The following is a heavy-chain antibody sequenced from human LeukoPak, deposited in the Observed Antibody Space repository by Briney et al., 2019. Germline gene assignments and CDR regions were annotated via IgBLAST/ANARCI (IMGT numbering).Heavy chain of an antibody. CDR3: AKDSAKKYDDY. CDR2: ISGSGSST. D-gene: IGHD2/OR15-2a*01. CDR1: GFAFDDYD. Sequence: GGSLRLSCAASGFAFDDYDMSWVRQAPGKGLEWVSGISGSGSSTNYADSVKGRFTISRDNSKNTLYLQMNSLRAEETAVYYCAKDSAKKYDDYWGQGALVTVSS. J-gene: IGHJ4*02. V-gene: IGHV3-23*01.